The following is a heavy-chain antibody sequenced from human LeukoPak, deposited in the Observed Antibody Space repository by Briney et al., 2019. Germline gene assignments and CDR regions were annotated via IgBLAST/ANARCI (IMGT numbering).Heavy chain of an antibody. CDR1: GGSISSYY. V-gene: IGHV4-59*01. J-gene: IGHJ3*02. Sequence: SEILSLTCTVSGGSISSYYWSWIRQPPGKGLEWIGYIYYSGSTNYNPSLKSRVTISVDTSKNQFSLKLSSVTAADTAVYYCARDFVSRGYCSGGSCYYDAFDIWGQGTMVTVSS. CDR3: ARDFVSRGYCSGGSCYYDAFDI. CDR2: IYYSGST. D-gene: IGHD2-15*01.